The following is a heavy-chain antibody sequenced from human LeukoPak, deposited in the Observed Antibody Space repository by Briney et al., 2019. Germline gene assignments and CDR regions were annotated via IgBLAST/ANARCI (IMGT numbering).Heavy chain of an antibody. CDR3: ARGLVVVPAAYYYYGMDV. CDR1: GGSFSGYY. V-gene: IGHV4-34*01. Sequence: SETLSLTCAVYGGSFSGYYWSWIRQPPGKGLEWIGEINHSGGTNYNPSLKSRVTISVDTSKNQFSLKLSSVTAADTAVYYCARGLVVVPAAYYYYGMDVWGQGTTVTVSS. CDR2: INHSGGT. D-gene: IGHD2-2*01. J-gene: IGHJ6*02.